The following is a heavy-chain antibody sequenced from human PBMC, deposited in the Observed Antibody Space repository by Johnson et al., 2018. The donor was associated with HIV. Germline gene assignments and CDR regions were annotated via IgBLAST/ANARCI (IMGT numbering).Heavy chain of an antibody. CDR1: GFTFSIYA. Sequence: VQLVESGGGLVQPGGSLRLSCAAYGFTFSIYAMIWVRQAPGKGLEWVSAINHSGDGTYSADSVKGRFTVSRDNSKNTLYLQMNSLRAEDTAVYYCAKEDPVRGYSGYVDAFDIWGQGTMVTVSS. V-gene: IGHV3-23*04. D-gene: IGHD5-12*01. J-gene: IGHJ3*02. CDR3: AKEDPVRGYSGYVDAFDI. CDR2: INHSGDGT.